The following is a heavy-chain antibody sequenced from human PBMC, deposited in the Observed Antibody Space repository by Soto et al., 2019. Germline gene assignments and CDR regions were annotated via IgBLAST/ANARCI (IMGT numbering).Heavy chain of an antibody. D-gene: IGHD3-22*01. Sequence: ASVKVSCQASGGTFSSYAISWVRQAPGQGLEWMGGIIPIFGTANYAQKFQGRVTITADESTSTAYMELSSLRSEDTAVYYCARDRGTYYDSSGYFDYWGQETLVTVSS. CDR3: ARDRGTYYDSSGYFDY. CDR2: IIPIFGTA. CDR1: GGTFSSYA. V-gene: IGHV1-69*13. J-gene: IGHJ4*02.